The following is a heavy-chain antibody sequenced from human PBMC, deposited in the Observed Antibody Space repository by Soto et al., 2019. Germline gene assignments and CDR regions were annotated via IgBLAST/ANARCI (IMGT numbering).Heavy chain of an antibody. V-gene: IGHV3-11*01. J-gene: IGHJ6*02. Sequence: GESLKISCAASGFTFSDYYMSWIRQAPGKGLEWVSYISSSGSTIYYADSVKGRFTISRDNAKNSLYLQMNSLRAEDTAVYYCARDRYSGSYYYYYGMDVWGQGTTVTVSS. D-gene: IGHD1-26*01. CDR2: ISSSGSTI. CDR3: ARDRYSGSYYYYYGMDV. CDR1: GFTFSDYY.